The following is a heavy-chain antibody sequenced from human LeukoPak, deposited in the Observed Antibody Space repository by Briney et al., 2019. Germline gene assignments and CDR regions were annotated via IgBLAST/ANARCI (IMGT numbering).Heavy chain of an antibody. CDR1: GGSISSFF. V-gene: IGHV4-39*01. D-gene: IGHD1-1*01. CDR3: ARHGNWEPFDY. Sequence: PSETLSLTCTVSGGSISSFFWSWIRQPPGKGLEWIGTVYYSGSTYYNPSLKSRFTISVDTSNNSISLKVTSLTAADTAVYYCARHGNWEPFDYWGQGTLVTVSS. CDR2: VYYSGST. J-gene: IGHJ4*02.